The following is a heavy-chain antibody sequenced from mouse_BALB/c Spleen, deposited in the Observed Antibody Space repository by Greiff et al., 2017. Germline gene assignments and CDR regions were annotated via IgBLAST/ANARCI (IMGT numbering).Heavy chain of an antibody. CDR3: GRLGVDNYETVDY. D-gene: IGHD1-3*01. V-gene: IGHV5-12-2*01. CDR2: ISNGGGST. CDR1: GFTFSSYT. Sequence: EVKLMESGGGLVQPGGSLKLSCAASGFTFSSYTMSWVRQTPEKRLEWVAYISNGGGSTYYPDTVKGRFTISRDNAKNTLYLQMSSLKSEDTAMYYCGRLGVDNYETVDYWGQGTTLTVSA. J-gene: IGHJ2*01.